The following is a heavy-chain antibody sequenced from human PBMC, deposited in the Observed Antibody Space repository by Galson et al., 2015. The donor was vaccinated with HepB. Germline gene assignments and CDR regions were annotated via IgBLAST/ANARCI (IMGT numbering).Heavy chain of an antibody. CDR2: ISSSGSMI. J-gene: IGHJ5*02. CDR3: ARRITGTTPGLPNWFHP. Sequence: SLRLSCAASGFTFSSYSMNWVRQAPGRGLEWVSYISSSGSMIYYADSVKGRFTISRDNANNSLYLQMNSLRVEDTAVYYCARRITGTTPGLPNWFHPWGQGTLVTVSS. V-gene: IGHV3-48*03. D-gene: IGHD1-20*01. CDR1: GFTFSSYS.